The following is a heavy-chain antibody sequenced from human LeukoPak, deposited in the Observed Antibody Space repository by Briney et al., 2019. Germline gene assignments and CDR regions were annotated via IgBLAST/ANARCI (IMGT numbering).Heavy chain of an antibody. CDR1: GFTFSSYG. V-gene: IGHV3-30*18. J-gene: IGHJ4*02. CDR2: ISYDGSNK. Sequence: GGSLRLSCAASGFTFSSYGMHWVRQAPGKGLEWMAVISYDGSNKCYADSVKGRFTISRDNSKNTLYLQMNSLRAEDTAVYYCAKDLYLTGYSFDYWGQGTLVTVSS. CDR3: AKDLYLTGYSFDY. D-gene: IGHD3-9*01.